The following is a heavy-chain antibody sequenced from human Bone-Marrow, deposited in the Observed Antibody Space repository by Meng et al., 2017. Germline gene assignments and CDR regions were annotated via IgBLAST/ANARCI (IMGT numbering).Heavy chain of an antibody. V-gene: IGHV3-23*01. CDR1: GFMFRGYA. CDR3: ARERRGRMESRDD. J-gene: IGHJ4*02. D-gene: IGHD1-1*01. Sequence: GESLKISCAASGFMFRGYAMAWFRQAPGRGLEWVSSISGDYGPSTYYPNTLKCRFTVSMDYSKDTLYQQILNLRVEDTGVYCCARERRGRMESRDDWGQGTLVTVSS. CDR2: ISGDYGPST.